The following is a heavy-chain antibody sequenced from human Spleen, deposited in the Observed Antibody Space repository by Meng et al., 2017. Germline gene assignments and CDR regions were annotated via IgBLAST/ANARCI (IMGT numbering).Heavy chain of an antibody. CDR2: INAVFGTT. CDR3: RRDRGYGLLWFVFAY. CDR1: GGIFSNYV. J-gene: IGHJ4*02. V-gene: IGHV1-69*13. D-gene: IGHD3-10*01. Sequence: SVKVSCKALGGIFSNYVIGWVRQAPGQGLEWMGGINAVFGTTNYAQKFQDRVTITSDESTSTVYMELTRLTSEDTAVYYCRRDRGYGLLWFVFAYWGQGTLVTVSS.